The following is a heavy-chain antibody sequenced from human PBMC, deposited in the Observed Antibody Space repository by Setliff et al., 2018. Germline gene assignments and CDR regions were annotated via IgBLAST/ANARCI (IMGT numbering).Heavy chain of an antibody. CDR1: GYTFTSYG. V-gene: IGHV1-2*04. CDR2: INPKTGGT. D-gene: IGHD3-16*01. Sequence: GASVKVSCKASGYTFTSYGISWVRQAPGQGLEWMGWINPKTGGTNLAQEFQGWVSMTRDTSITTAYMELSRLTSDDMAVYFCARSDHLVVDGFDVWGQGTMVTVSS. J-gene: IGHJ3*01. CDR3: ARSDHLVVDGFDV.